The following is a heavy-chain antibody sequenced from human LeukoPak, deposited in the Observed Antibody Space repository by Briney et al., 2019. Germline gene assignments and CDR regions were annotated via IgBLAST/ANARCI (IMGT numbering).Heavy chain of an antibody. CDR3: ARGSDWFAFDI. D-gene: IGHD3-9*01. CDR1: SGSISSSSHH. Sequence: SETLSLTCTVSSGSISSSSHHWTWIRQPPGKGLEWIGSIYYSGNTYYNPSLKSRVTISVDTSKNQFSLKLTSVTAADTAVYYCARGSDWFAFDIWGQGTLVTVSS. CDR2: IYYSGNT. J-gene: IGHJ3*02. V-gene: IGHV4-39*01.